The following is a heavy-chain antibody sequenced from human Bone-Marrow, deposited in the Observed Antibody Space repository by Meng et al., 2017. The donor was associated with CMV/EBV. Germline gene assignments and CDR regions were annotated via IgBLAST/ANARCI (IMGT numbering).Heavy chain of an antibody. CDR1: GFTFSEYY. J-gene: IGHJ5*02. CDR2: ISTSGNTI. V-gene: IGHV3-11*01. Sequence: CAAFGFTFSEYYMSWIRQAPGKGLEWVSYISTSGNTIYYADSVKGRFTVSRDNANNSVYLQMDSLRAEDTAVYYCARDSFGDYSMKSWGQGTLVTVSS. D-gene: IGHD4-17*01. CDR3: ARDSFGDYSMKS.